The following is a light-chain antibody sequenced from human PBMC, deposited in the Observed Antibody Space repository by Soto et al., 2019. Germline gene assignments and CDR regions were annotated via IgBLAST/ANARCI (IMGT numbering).Light chain of an antibody. V-gene: IGLV2-8*01. CDR1: SSDVGGYKY. J-gene: IGLJ1*01. CDR2: EVN. Sequence: QSVLTQPPSASGSPGQSVTISCTGTSSDVGGYKYVSWYQQHPGKAPKLIFEVNKRPSGVPDRFSGSKSGNTASLTVSGLQAEDEADYYCSSYAGINNLGVFGTGTKVTVL. CDR3: SSYAGINNLGV.